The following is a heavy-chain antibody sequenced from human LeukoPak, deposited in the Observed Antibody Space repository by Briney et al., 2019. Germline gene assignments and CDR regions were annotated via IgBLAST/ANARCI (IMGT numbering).Heavy chain of an antibody. D-gene: IGHD6-6*01. CDR2: IYYSGTT. CDR3: ARGSNWFDP. J-gene: IGHJ5*02. CDR1: AASISDYY. V-gene: IGHV4-59*01. Sequence: SETLSLTCSVSAASISDYYWSWIRLPPGKGLEWIGYIYYSGTTNYNPSLKSRVTISKDPSKNQISLKLTSVTHADTAVYYCARGSNWFDPWGHGILVTVSS.